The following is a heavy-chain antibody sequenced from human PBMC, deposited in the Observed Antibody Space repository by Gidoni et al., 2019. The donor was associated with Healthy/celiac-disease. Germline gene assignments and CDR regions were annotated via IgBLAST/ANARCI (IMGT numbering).Heavy chain of an antibody. CDR1: GFTFSDHY. J-gene: IGHJ4*02. CDR3: ARGGYFLPDY. D-gene: IGHD1-26*01. Sequence: EVQLVESGGGLVQPGGSLRLSCAASGFTFSDHYMDWVRQAPGKGLEWVGRPRNKANSYTTEYAASVKGRFTISRDDSKNSLYLQMNSLKTEDTAVYYCARGGYFLPDYWGQGTLVTVSS. V-gene: IGHV3-72*01. CDR2: PRNKANSYTT.